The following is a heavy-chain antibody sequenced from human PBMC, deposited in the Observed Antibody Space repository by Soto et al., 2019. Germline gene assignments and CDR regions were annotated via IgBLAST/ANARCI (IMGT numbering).Heavy chain of an antibody. CDR3: AKGGRQRLVTSDFNY. Sequence: VQLVESGGGVVQPGRSLRLSCAASGFTFSDYAMHWVRQAPGKGLEWVAVVSHDGRNTHYADSVKGRFTISRDSSKNTVSLEMNSLSAEDRAVYYCAKGGRQRLVTSDFNYWGEGALFPVSS. CDR2: VSHDGRNT. J-gene: IGHJ4*02. V-gene: IGHV3-30*18. CDR1: GFTFSDYA. D-gene: IGHD6-13*01.